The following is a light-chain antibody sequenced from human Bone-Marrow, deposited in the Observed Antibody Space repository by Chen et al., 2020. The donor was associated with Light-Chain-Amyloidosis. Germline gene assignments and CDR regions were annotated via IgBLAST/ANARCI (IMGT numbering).Light chain of an antibody. CDR1: ALPKHY. Sequence: SYELTQPPSVSVSPGQTARITCSGDALPKHYAYCYQQKPGQAPVLVICKDTERPSGIPERFSGSSSGTTVTLTISGVQAEDEADYYCQSADSSDLGVFGGGTKLTVL. CDR3: QSADSSDLGV. J-gene: IGLJ3*02. V-gene: IGLV3-25*03. CDR2: KDT.